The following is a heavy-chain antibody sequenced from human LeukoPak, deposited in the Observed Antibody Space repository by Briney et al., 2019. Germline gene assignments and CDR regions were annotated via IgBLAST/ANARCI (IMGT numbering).Heavy chain of an antibody. Sequence: ASVTVSCKASGYTFTSYYMHWVRQAPGQGLEWMGIINPSGGSTSYAQKFQGRVTITRDTPASTAYMEVSSLRSEDMAVYYCARARYETRIWPKSRYDYYYYMDVWGKGTTVTVSS. J-gene: IGHJ6*03. CDR3: ARARYETRIWPKSRYDYYYYMDV. CDR1: GYTFTSYY. D-gene: IGHD3-3*01. V-gene: IGHV1-46*01. CDR2: INPSGGST.